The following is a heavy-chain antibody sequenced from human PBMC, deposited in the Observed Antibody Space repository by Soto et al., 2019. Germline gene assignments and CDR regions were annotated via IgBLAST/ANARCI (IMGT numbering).Heavy chain of an antibody. V-gene: IGHV1-3*01. CDR1: GYTFSTYA. Sequence: QVQLLQSGAEVKKPGASVKVSCRAAGYTFSTYAMHWVRQAPGQGLEWMGWINGGNGNTKYSQKFQGRLTVTRDTSAATAYMELSRLTSGDTAVYYCAREFLGRFGVDRLDYWGQGTLVTVSS. CDR3: AREFLGRFGVDRLDY. CDR2: INGGNGNT. D-gene: IGHD3-3*01. J-gene: IGHJ4*02.